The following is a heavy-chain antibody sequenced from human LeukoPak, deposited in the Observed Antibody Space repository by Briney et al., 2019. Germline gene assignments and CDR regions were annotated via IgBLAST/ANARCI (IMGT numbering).Heavy chain of an antibody. J-gene: IGHJ4*02. CDR2: ISAFNGNT. D-gene: IGHD2-8*01. CDR1: GYTFTSYG. V-gene: IGHV1-18*01. CDR3: ARVIRFCTSGVCSKQSDY. Sequence: GASVKVSCKASGYTFTSYGISWVRQAPGQGLEWMGWISAFNGNTNYAQKFQGRVTMTTDTSTSTAYMELRSLGSDDTAVYYCARVIRFCTSGVCSKQSDYWGQGTLVTVSS.